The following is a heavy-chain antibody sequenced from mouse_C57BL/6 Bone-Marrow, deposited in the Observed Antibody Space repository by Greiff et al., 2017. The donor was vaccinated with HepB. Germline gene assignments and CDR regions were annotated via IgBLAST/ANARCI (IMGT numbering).Heavy chain of an antibody. J-gene: IGHJ1*03. CDR3: ARATTVVATEYFDV. D-gene: IGHD1-1*01. Sequence: EVKLLESGPGMVKPSQSLSLTCTVTGYSITSGYDWHWIRHFPGNKLEWMGYISYSGSTNYNPSLKSRISITHDTSKNHFFLKLNSVTTEDTATYYCARATTVVATEYFDVWGTGTTVTVSS. V-gene: IGHV3-1*01. CDR1: GYSITSGYD. CDR2: ISYSGST.